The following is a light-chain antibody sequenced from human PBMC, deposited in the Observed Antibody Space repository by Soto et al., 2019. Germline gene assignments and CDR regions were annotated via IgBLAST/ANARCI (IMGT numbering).Light chain of an antibody. V-gene: IGLV4-60*03. J-gene: IGLJ2*01. CDR2: LEGSGSY. CDR1: SGHSSYI. CDR3: ETWDSNTQV. Sequence: QPVLTQSSSASASLGSSVKLTCTLSSGHSSYIIAWHQQQPGKAPRYLMKLEGSGSYNKGSGVPDRFSGSSSGADRYLTISNLQSEDEAEYYCETWDSNTQVFGGGTKVTVL.